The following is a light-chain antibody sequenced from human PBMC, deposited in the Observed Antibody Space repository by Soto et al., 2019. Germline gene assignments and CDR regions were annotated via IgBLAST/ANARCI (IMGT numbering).Light chain of an antibody. Sequence: EIVLTQSPGTLSLSPGETATLSCGASQRLSSNSLAWYQQRPGQAPRLLIYGASSRATGIPDRLSGSGSGTDFTLTISRLEPKDFAVYYCQQYGTSPYTFGQGTKLEIK. CDR2: GAS. CDR3: QQYGTSPYT. V-gene: IGKV3-20*01. J-gene: IGKJ2*01. CDR1: QRLSSNS.